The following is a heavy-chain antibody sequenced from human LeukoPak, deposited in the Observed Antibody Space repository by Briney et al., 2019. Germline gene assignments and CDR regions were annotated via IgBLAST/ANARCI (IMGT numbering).Heavy chain of an antibody. Sequence: GGSLRLSCAASGFTFSSYAMSWVRQAPGKGLEWVSAISGSGGSTYYADSVKGRFTISRDKSKNTLYLQMNSLRAEDTAVYYCAKDQLVSSRAPGRWGQGTLVTVSS. CDR1: GFTFSSYA. J-gene: IGHJ4*02. CDR3: AKDQLVSSRAPGR. V-gene: IGHV3-23*01. CDR2: ISGSGGST. D-gene: IGHD2-2*01.